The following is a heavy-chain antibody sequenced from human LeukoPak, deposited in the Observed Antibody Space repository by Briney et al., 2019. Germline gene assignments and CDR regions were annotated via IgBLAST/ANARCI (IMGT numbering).Heavy chain of an antibody. V-gene: IGHV3-21*01. CDR1: GFTFSSYS. CDR2: ISSSSSYI. J-gene: IGHJ4*02. Sequence: GGSLRLSCAASGFTFSSYSMNWVRQAPGKGLEWVSSISSSSSYIYYADSVKGRFTISRDNAKNSLYLQMNSLRAEDTAVYYCAREDGGSSTSFDYWGQGTLVTVSS. CDR3: AREDGGSSTSFDY. D-gene: IGHD2-2*01.